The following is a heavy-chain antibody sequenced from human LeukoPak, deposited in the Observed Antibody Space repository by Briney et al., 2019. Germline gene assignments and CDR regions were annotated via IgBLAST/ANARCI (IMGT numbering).Heavy chain of an antibody. Sequence: GGSLRLSCAASGFTFSSYSMNWVRQAPGKGLEWVSSIGSSSSYIYYADSVKGRLTISRDNAKNSLYLQMNSLRAGDTAVYYCAGDRSYSGSDYWGQGTLVTVSS. CDR3: AGDRSYSGSDY. V-gene: IGHV3-21*01. D-gene: IGHD1-26*01. CDR1: GFTFSSYS. CDR2: IGSSSSYI. J-gene: IGHJ4*02.